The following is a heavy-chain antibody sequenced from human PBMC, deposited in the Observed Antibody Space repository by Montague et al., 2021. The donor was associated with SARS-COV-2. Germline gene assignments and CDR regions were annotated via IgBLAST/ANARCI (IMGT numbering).Heavy chain of an antibody. J-gene: IGHJ6*02. V-gene: IGHV4-59*01. CDR3: ARGAELDVFSVSYYGLDV. CDR1: GGSLSSFY. D-gene: IGHD2-8*01. CDR2: INHSGST. Sequence: SETLSLTCSISGGSLSSFYWSWIRQPPGKGLEYIGYINHSGSTIFNPSLNSRVSISLDTSKNQLSLNLRSVTTADTAVYYCARGAELDVFSVSYYGLDVWGQGTTVTVSS.